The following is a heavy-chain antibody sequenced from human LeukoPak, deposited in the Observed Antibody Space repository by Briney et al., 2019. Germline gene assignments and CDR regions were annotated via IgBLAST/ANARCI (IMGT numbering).Heavy chain of an antibody. Sequence: SETLSLTCTVSGVSISSTSYCWGWIRQPPGKGPECIGSIYYSGRGYYNPSLKSRVTISVDTPKSQFSLKLSSVTAADTAVYYCAQSLGASTWFGNWFDPWGQGTLVTVSS. CDR3: AQSLGASTWFGNWFDP. CDR2: IYYSGRG. D-gene: IGHD3-10*01. J-gene: IGHJ5*02. V-gene: IGHV4-39*01. CDR1: GVSISSTSYC.